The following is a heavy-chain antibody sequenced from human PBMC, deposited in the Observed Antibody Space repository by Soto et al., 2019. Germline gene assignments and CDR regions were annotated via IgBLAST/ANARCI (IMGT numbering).Heavy chain of an antibody. CDR3: ASVFKGSTAATPAPPGD. CDR2: INPGVGST. Sequence: ASVKVSCKASGYTFTSYYMHWVRQAPGQGLEWMGIINPGVGSTSYAQKFQGRVTMTRDTSTSTVYMELSSLRSEDTAVYYCASVFKGSTAATPAPPGDWGQGNLVNVSA. V-gene: IGHV1-46*01. CDR1: GYTFTSYY. D-gene: IGHD7-27*01. J-gene: IGHJ4*02.